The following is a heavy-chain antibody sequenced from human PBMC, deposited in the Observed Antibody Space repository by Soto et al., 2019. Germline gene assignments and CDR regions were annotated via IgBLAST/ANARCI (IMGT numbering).Heavy chain of an antibody. J-gene: IGHJ2*01. CDR3: ARSYYGFGGYFDV. CDR2: INAGNGNT. CDR1: GYTFSNYA. Sequence: QVQLVQSGAEVKKPGTSVKVSCKASGYTFSNYAMHWVRQAPGQSLEWMGWINAGNGNTKYSENFQGRVTITRDTYASTAYMELRSLRSEDTAVYYCARSYYGFGGYFDVWGRGTLVTVSS. D-gene: IGHD3-10*01. V-gene: IGHV1-3*01.